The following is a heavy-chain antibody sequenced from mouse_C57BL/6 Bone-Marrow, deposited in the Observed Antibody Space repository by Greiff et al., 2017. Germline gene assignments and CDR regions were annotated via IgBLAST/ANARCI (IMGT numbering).Heavy chain of an antibody. CDR2: IAPENGDT. D-gene: IGHD2-4*01. V-gene: IGHV14-4*01. CDR3: TTGAMITTGRSYWYFDV. Sequence: VQLQQSGAELVRPGASVKLSCTASGFNIKDDYMHWVKQRPEQGLEWIGWIAPENGDTEYASKFQGKATITADASSNTAYLQLSSLTSEDTSVYYCTTGAMITTGRSYWYFDVWGTGTTVTVSS. J-gene: IGHJ1*03. CDR1: GFNIKDDY.